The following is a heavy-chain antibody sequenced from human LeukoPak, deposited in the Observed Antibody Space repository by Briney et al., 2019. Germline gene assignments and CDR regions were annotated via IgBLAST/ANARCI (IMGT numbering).Heavy chain of an antibody. CDR1: GFSFSSYW. J-gene: IGHJ6*02. CDR3: ASWVFYYYGMDV. Sequence: GGPLRLSCAASGFSFSSYWMHWVRQAPGKGLVWVSSINSDGRSTRYAGSVKGRFTISRDNAKNTLYIQVNGLRADDTAVYYCASWVFYYYGMDVWGQGTTVTVSS. D-gene: IGHD6-13*01. V-gene: IGHV3-74*01. CDR2: INSDGRST.